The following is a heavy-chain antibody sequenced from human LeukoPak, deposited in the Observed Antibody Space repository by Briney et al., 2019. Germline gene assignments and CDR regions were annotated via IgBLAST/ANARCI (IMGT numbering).Heavy chain of an antibody. CDR3: ARDYFDSSGYHLDY. J-gene: IGHJ4*02. Sequence: SQTLSLTCTVSVGSISIGTYYWSSTRPPAGNAPEWIGRIYASASTTYNPSLKSRVTISVDTSKNQFSLKLSSVTAADTAIYYCARDYFDSSGYHLDYWGQGALVTVSS. CDR1: VGSISIGTYY. D-gene: IGHD3-22*01. V-gene: IGHV4-61*02. CDR2: IYASAST.